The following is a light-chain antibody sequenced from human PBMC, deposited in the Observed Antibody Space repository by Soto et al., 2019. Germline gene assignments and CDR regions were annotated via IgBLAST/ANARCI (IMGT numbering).Light chain of an antibody. V-gene: IGLV1-47*01. CDR2: RND. CDR3: AAWDDSLRGVV. Sequence: QSVLTQPPSASGTPGQRVTISCSGSISNLGSNFVFWYQQLPGAAPELLISRNDQRPSGVPDRFSGSKSGNSASLAISGLRSEDEADYHCAAWDDSLRGVVFGGGTKLTVL. CDR1: ISNLGSNF. J-gene: IGLJ3*02.